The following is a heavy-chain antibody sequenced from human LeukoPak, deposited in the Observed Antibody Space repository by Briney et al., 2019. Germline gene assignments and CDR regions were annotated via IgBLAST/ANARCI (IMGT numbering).Heavy chain of an antibody. D-gene: IGHD6-13*01. J-gene: IGHJ4*02. V-gene: IGHV3-21*01. Sequence: PGGSLRLSCAASGFTFSSYSMNWVRQAPGKGLEWVSSISSSSSYIYYAESVKGLFTISRDNAKNSLYLQMNSLRAEDTAVYYCASSEEFGAAEDYWGQGTLVTVSS. CDR3: ASSEEFGAAEDY. CDR1: GFTFSSYS. CDR2: ISSSSSYI.